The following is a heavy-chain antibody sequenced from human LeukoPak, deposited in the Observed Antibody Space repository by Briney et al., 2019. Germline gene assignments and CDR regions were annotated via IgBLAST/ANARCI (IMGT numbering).Heavy chain of an antibody. CDR2: INHSGST. D-gene: IGHD4-17*01. CDR1: GGSFSGYY. Sequence: SETLSLTCAVYGGSFSGYYWSWIRQPPGKGLEWIGEINHSGSTNYNPSLKSRVTISVDTSKNQFSLKLSSVTAADTAVYYCARIMTTVTILYYYYYMDVWGKGTTVTISS. V-gene: IGHV4-34*01. CDR3: ARIMTTVTILYYYYYMDV. J-gene: IGHJ6*03.